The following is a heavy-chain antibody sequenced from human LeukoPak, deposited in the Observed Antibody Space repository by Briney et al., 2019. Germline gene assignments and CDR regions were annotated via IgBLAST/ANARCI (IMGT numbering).Heavy chain of an antibody. D-gene: IGHD6-13*01. Sequence: GRSLRLSCAASGFTFSSYGMHWVRQAPGKGLEWVAVIWYDGSNKYYADSVKGRFTISRVNSKNTLYLQMNSLRAEDTAVYYCARDLRRGGSGIAAYWGQGTLVTVSS. CDR1: GFTFSSYG. CDR3: ARDLRRGGSGIAAY. V-gene: IGHV3-33*01. J-gene: IGHJ4*02. CDR2: IWYDGSNK.